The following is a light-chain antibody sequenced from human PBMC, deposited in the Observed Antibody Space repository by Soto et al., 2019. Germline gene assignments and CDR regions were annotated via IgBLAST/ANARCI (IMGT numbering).Light chain of an antibody. Sequence: DIVLTQSPATLSVSPGERATLSCRASQSVSSNLAWYQQKPGQAPRLLIYGASTRATGIPARFSGSGSGTEFTLTIGSLQSEDFAVYYCQQYSSSPSFGQGTRLQNK. J-gene: IGKJ5*01. CDR1: QSVSSN. CDR3: QQYSSSPS. V-gene: IGKV3-15*01. CDR2: GAS.